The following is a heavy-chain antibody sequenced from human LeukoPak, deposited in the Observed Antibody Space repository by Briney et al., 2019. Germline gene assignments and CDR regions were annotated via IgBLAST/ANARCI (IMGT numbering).Heavy chain of an antibody. D-gene: IGHD4-11*01. V-gene: IGHV1-69*13. J-gene: IGHJ6*03. CDR3: ARSRPTVTTEYYYYMDV. CDR1: GYTFTSYR. CDR2: IIPIFGTA. Sequence: ASVKVSCKASGYTFTSYRISWVRQAPGQGLEWMGGIIPIFGTANYAQKFQGRVTITADESTSTAYMELSSLRSEDTAVYYCARSRPTVTTEYYYYMDVWGKGTTVTVSS.